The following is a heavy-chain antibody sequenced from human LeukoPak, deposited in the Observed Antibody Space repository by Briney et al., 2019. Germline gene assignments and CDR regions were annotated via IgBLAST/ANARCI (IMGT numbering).Heavy chain of an antibody. D-gene: IGHD3-22*01. V-gene: IGHV1-69*13. Sequence: ASVKVSCKASGGTFSSYAFSWVRQAPGQGLEWMGEIIPIFDTVNYAQKFQGRVTITADESTSTAYMELSSLRSEDTALYYCARVFHYYYDSSGYYPGGFDYWGQGTPVTVSS. CDR2: IIPIFDTV. J-gene: IGHJ4*02. CDR3: ARVFHYYYDSSGYYPGGFDY. CDR1: GGTFSSYA.